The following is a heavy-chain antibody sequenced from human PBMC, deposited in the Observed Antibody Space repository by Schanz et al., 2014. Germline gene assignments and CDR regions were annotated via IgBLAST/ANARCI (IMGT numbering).Heavy chain of an antibody. D-gene: IGHD3-10*01. CDR1: GFTFNNSD. CDR3: AKDQLANYRGSGYNWFDP. Sequence: QVQLVESGGGVVQPGRSLRLSCATSGFTFNNSDMHWVRQAPGKGLEWVAVIWFDGKNKYYADSVQGRFNISRDNSKNTLYLQMNSLRAEDTAIYYCAKDQLANYRGSGYNWFDPWGQGTLVTVSS. CDR2: IWFDGKNK. V-gene: IGHV3-33*06. J-gene: IGHJ5*02.